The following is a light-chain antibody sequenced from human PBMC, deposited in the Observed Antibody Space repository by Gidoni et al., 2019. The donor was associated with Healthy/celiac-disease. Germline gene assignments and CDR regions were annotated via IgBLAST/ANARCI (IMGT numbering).Light chain of an antibody. J-gene: IGLJ1*01. CDR2: EVS. Sequence: SALTQPPPASGSPGQSVTISCTGTSSDVGCYNYVSWYQQHPGKAPKLLIYEVSKRPSGVPDRFSGSKSGNTASLTVSGLQSEDEADYYCSSYAGSNNYYGFGTGTKVTVL. CDR3: SSYAGSNNYYG. CDR1: SSDVGCYNY. V-gene: IGLV2-8*01.